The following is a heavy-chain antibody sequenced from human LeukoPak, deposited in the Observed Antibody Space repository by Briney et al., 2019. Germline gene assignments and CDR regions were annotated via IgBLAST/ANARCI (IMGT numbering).Heavy chain of an antibody. CDR1: GFTFDDYT. V-gene: IGHV3-43*01. CDR3: SKGGTRWLQFYRLDY. D-gene: IGHD5-24*01. J-gene: IGHJ4*02. CDR2: ISWDGGST. Sequence: GGSLRLSCAASGFTFDDYTMHWVRQAPGKGLEWVSLISWDGGSTYYADSVKGRFTISRDNSKNSLYLQMNSLRTEDTALYYCSKGGTRWLQFYRLDYWGQGTLVTVSS.